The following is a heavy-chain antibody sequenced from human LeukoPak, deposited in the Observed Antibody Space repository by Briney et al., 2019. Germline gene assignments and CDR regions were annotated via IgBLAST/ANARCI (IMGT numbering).Heavy chain of an antibody. D-gene: IGHD3-3*01. Sequence: PVASVKVSCKASGGTFSSYAISWVRQAPGQGLEWMGGIIPIFGTANYAQKFQGRVTITADESTSTAYMELSSLRSEDTAVYYCARAYSAPITIFGVALKADAFDIWGQGTMVTVSS. CDR3: ARAYSAPITIFGVALKADAFDI. CDR1: GGTFSSYA. CDR2: IIPIFGTA. J-gene: IGHJ3*02. V-gene: IGHV1-69*13.